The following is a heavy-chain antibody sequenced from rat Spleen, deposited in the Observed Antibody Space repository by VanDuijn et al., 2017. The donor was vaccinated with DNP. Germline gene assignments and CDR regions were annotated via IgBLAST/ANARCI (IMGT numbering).Heavy chain of an antibody. CDR3: TLNNYFDY. Sequence: EVQLLESGGGLVQPGRSLKLSCVASGIIFSDCDMAWVRQAPRKGLEWVATITYDGSRTFYRDSVKGRFTISRENAKSTLYLQMDSLRSEDTATYYCTLNNYFDYWGQGVMVTVSS. J-gene: IGHJ2*01. V-gene: IGHV5S10*01. CDR1: GIIFSDCD. CDR2: ITYDGSRT. D-gene: IGHD3-5*01.